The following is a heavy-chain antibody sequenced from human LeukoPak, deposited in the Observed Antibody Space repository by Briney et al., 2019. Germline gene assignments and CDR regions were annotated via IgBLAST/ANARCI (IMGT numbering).Heavy chain of an antibody. CDR3: ARDGGDSSWVPWFDP. D-gene: IGHD6-13*01. Sequence: GGSLRLSCAASGFTFSNYAMHWVRQAPGKGLEWVAVISYDGSNEYYADSVKGRFTISRDNSKNTQYLQMNSLRTEDTAVYYCARDGGDSSWVPWFDPWGQGTRVTASS. CDR1: GFTFSNYA. J-gene: IGHJ5*02. V-gene: IGHV3-30-3*01. CDR2: ISYDGSNE.